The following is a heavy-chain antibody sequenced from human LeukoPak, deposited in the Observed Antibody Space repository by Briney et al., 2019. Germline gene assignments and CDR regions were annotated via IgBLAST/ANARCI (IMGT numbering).Heavy chain of an antibody. J-gene: IGHJ5*02. Sequence: SETLSLTCTVSGGSISSSSYYWGWIRQPPGKGLEWIGSIYYSGSTYYNPSLKSRVTISVDTSKNQFSLKLSSVTAADTAVYYRARDLYNWFDPWGQGTLVTVSS. CDR2: IYYSGST. CDR3: ARDLYNWFDP. V-gene: IGHV4-39*07. CDR1: GGSISSSSYY.